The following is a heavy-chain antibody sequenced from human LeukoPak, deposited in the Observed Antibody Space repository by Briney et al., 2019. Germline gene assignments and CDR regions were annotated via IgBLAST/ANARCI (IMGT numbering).Heavy chain of an antibody. CDR1: GFTFSSYS. Sequence: GGSLRLSCAASGFTFSSYSMNWVRQAPGKGLEWVSYISSSSSTIYYADSVKGRFTISRDNAKNSLYLQMNSLRAEDTAVYYCARRTAIAAAGTREYYYYYMDVWGKGTTVTVSS. J-gene: IGHJ6*03. D-gene: IGHD6-13*01. CDR2: ISSSSSTI. V-gene: IGHV3-48*04. CDR3: ARRTAIAAAGTREYYYYYMDV.